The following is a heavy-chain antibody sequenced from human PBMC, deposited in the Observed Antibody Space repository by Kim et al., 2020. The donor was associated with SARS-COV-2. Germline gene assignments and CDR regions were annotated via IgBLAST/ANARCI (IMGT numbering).Heavy chain of an antibody. CDR1: GFTFDDYG. V-gene: IGHV3-20*01. J-gene: IGHJ4*02. CDR2: INRNGDDT. D-gene: IGHD3-16*01. Sequence: GGSLRLSCAASGFTFDDYGMSWVRQVPGKGVEWVSGINRNGDDTGYGDSVKGRFSISRDNRKNSLYLQMNSLRAEDTALYHCVRGYAGGPFEFWGQGAL. CDR3: VRGYAGGPFEF.